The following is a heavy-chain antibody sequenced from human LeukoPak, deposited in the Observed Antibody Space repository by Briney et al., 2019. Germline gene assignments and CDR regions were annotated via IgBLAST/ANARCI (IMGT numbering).Heavy chain of an antibody. Sequence: GGSLRLSCAASGFTSSSYGMHWVRQAPGKGLEWVAVISYDGSNKYYADSVKGRFTISRDNSKNTLYLQMNSLRAEDTAVYYCAKQYFDWFFDYWGQGTLVTVSS. CDR2: ISYDGSNK. CDR3: AKQYFDWFFDY. D-gene: IGHD3-9*01. V-gene: IGHV3-30*18. J-gene: IGHJ4*02. CDR1: GFTSSSYG.